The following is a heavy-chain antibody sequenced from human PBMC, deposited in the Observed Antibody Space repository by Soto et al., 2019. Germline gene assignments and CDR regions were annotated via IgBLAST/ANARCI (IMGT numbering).Heavy chain of an antibody. D-gene: IGHD3-3*01. V-gene: IGHV4-59*08. J-gene: IGHJ6*03. CDR3: ATRAADYDFWSGYYSYYYYMDV. Sequence: QVQLQESGPGLVKPSETLSLTCTVSGGSISSYYWSWIRQPPGKGLEWIGYIYYSGSTNYNPSLKIPVTISVDTSKNQFSLKLSSVTAADTAVYYCATRAADYDFWSGYYSYYYYMDVWGKGTTVTVSS. CDR1: GGSISSYY. CDR2: IYYSGST.